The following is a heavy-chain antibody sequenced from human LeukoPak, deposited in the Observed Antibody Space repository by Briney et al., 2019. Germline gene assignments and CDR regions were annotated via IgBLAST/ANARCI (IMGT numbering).Heavy chain of an antibody. V-gene: IGHV3-30*01. Sequence: TGRSLRLSCAASGFTFSSYAMHWVRQAPGKGLEWVAVISYDGSNKYYADSVKGRFTISRDNSKNTLYLQMNSLRAEDTAVYYCARDMYSYSGSYFGAADHWGQGTLVTVSS. D-gene: IGHD1-26*01. J-gene: IGHJ4*02. CDR2: ISYDGSNK. CDR1: GFTFSSYA. CDR3: ARDMYSYSGSYFGAADH.